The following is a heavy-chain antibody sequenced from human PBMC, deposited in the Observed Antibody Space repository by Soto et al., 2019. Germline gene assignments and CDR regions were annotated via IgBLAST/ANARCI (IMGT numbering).Heavy chain of an antibody. V-gene: IGHV1-3*01. D-gene: IGHD3-10*01. J-gene: IGHJ4*02. CDR1: GYTFRTYP. Sequence: VQLVQSGAEVKKPGASVKVSCKASGYTFRTYPMHWVRQAPGQGLEWMGWINAANGDTGYSQTFQDRVTISRDISASTAYMELSSLSSEDTAVYYCARKDYYGSGIYYFDHWGQGTLVTVSS. CDR2: INAANGDT. CDR3: ARKDYYGSGIYYFDH.